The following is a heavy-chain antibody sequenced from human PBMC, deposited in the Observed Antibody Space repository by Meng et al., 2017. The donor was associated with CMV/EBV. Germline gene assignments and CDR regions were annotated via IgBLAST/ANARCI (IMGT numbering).Heavy chain of an antibody. CDR1: GFTFSSYE. D-gene: IGHD2-2*01. CDR2: ISSSGSTI. Sequence: GESLKISCAASGFTFSSYEMNWVRQAPGEGLEWVSYISSSGSTIYYADSVKGRFTISRDNAKNSLYLQMNSLRAEDTAVYYCASPPYQLPPGWGQGTLVTVSS. V-gene: IGHV3-48*03. CDR3: ASPPYQLPPG. J-gene: IGHJ4*02.